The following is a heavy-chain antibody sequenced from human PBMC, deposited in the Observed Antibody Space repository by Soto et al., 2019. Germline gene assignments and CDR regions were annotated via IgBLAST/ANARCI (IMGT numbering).Heavy chain of an antibody. V-gene: IGHV4-4*02. Sequence: QVQLQESGPGLVKPSGTLSLTCAVSGGSISSSNWWSWVRQPPGKGLEWIGEIYHSGSTNYNPSLKSRGTLSVDKSKNQFSPTLSSVTAADTAVYYCASVSGYSYGLDYWGQGTLVTVSS. CDR2: IYHSGST. J-gene: IGHJ4*02. CDR1: GGSISSSNW. D-gene: IGHD5-18*01. CDR3: ASVSGYSYGLDY.